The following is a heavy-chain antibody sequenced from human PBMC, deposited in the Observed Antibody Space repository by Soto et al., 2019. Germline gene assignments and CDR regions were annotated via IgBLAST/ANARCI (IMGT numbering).Heavy chain of an antibody. J-gene: IGHJ4*01. CDR1: GFTSSSSA. CDR2: ISGSGGST. CDR3: ARDYGSGWYFYDF. D-gene: IGHD6-19*01. V-gene: IGHV3-23*01. Sequence: GGSLRLSCAASGFTSSSSAMSWVRQAPGRGLEWVSAISGSGGSTYYADSVKGRFTISRDNSKNTLYLQMDSLRAEDTAVYYCARDYGSGWYFYDFWGHGTLVTVSS.